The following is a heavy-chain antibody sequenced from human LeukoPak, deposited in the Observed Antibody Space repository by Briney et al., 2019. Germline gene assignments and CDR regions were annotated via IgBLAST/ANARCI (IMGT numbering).Heavy chain of an antibody. D-gene: IGHD3-3*01. J-gene: IGHJ4*02. CDR2: INHSGST. Sequence: SETLSLTCAVYGGSFSGYYWSWIRQPPGKGLEWIGEINHSGSTNYNPSLKSRVTISVDTSKNQFSLKLSSVTAADTAVYYCARDGYDFWSGYYLHFDYWGQGTLVTVSS. V-gene: IGHV4-34*01. CDR1: GGSFSGYY. CDR3: ARDGYDFWSGYYLHFDY.